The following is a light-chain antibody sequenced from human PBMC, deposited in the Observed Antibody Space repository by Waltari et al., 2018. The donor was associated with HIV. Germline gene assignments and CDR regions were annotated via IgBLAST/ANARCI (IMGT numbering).Light chain of an antibody. V-gene: IGLV2-14*01. CDR3: SSYTSSSTLRL. CDR2: EVS. Sequence: QSALTQPASVSGSPGQSITISCTGTSSDVGGYNYVSWYQQHPGKAPKLMVYEVSTRPSGVSNLFSGSKSGNTASLTISGLQAEDEADYYCSSYTSSSTLRLFGGGTKLTVL. CDR1: SSDVGGYNY. J-gene: IGLJ3*02.